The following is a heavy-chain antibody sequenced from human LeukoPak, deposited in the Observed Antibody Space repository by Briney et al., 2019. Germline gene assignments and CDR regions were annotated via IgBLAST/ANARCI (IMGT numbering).Heavy chain of an antibody. Sequence: SETLSLTCTVSGGSISSGSYFWSWIRQPAGKGLEWIGRIYTSGSTNYNPSLKSRVTISVDTSKNQFSLKLSSVTAADTAVYYCARYNRQNLAGFDPWGQGSLVSVSS. D-gene: IGHD1-14*01. J-gene: IGHJ5*02. V-gene: IGHV4-61*02. CDR2: IYTSGST. CDR1: GGSISSGSYF. CDR3: ARYNRQNLAGFDP.